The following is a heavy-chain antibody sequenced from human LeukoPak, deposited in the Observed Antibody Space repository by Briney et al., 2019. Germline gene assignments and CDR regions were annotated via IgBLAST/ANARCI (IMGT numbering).Heavy chain of an antibody. D-gene: IGHD3-3*01. CDR1: GGTFSSYA. J-gene: IGHJ4*02. CDR3: ARADAFYDFWSGYEGCF. CDR2: IIPIFGTA. Sequence: SVKVSCKASGGTFSSYAISWVRQAPGQGLEWMGGIIPIFGTANYAQKFQGRVTITTDEPTSTAYMELSSLRSEDTAVYYCARADAFYDFWSGYEGCFWGQGTLVTVSS. V-gene: IGHV1-69*05.